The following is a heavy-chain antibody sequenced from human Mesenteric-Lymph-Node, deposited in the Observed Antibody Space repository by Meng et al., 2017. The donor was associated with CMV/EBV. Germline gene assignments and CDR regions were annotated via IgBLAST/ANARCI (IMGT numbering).Heavy chain of an antibody. V-gene: IGHV3-23*01. CDR2: ISSSGDST. J-gene: IGHJ1*01. D-gene: IGHD6-13*01. Sequence: NYAMSWVRQVPGKGLEWVSGISSSGDSTYIADSVKGRFNFSRDNSKNTLYVQMNSLRVEDTAVYYCASLGKTGPQFSSSWYLEYFQHWGQGALVTVSS. CDR1: NYA. CDR3: ASLGKTGPQFSSSWYLEYFQH.